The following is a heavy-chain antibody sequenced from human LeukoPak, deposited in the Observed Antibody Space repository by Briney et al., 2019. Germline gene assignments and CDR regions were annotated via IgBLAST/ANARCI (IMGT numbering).Heavy chain of an antibody. CDR3: ARLGGYYGSGRPHNWFDP. V-gene: IGHV4-39*01. CDR1: GGSISSSSYY. CDR2: IYYSGST. J-gene: IGHJ5*02. D-gene: IGHD3-10*01. Sequence: PSETLSLTCTVSGGSISSSSYYWGWIRQPPGKGLEWIGSIYYSGSTYYNPSLKSRVTISVDTSKNQFSLKLSSVTAADTAVYYCARLGGYYGSGRPHNWFDPWGQGTLVTVSS.